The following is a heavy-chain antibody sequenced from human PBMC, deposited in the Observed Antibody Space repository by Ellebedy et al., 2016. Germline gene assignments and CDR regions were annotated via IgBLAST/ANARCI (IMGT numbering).Heavy chain of an antibody. D-gene: IGHD2-21*01. CDR1: GGSISSRY. V-gene: IGHV4-59*08. CDR2: IHYSGTS. Sequence: SETLSLTCTVSGGSISSRYWGWIRQPPGKGLEWIGCIHYSGTSNYNPSLKNRVTMSVDTSKNHFSLQLPSVTAADTAVYYCARNYGRWNDCFDTWGQGTMVTVSS. CDR3: ARNYGRWNDCFDT. J-gene: IGHJ3*02.